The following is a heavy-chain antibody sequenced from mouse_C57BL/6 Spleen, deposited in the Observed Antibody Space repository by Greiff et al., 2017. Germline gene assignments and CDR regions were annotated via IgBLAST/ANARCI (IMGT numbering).Heavy chain of an antibody. CDR1: GFTFSSYA. CDR2: IRSGGDYT. D-gene: IGHD1-1*01. J-gene: IGHJ4*01. Sequence: EVMLVESGEGLVKPGGSLKLSCAASGFTFSSYAMSWVRQTPEKRLEWVAYIRSGGDYTYYADTVKGRFTLSRDNARNTLYLQMSSLKSEDTAMYYCTRGFPSTTVVPYAMDYWGQGTSVTVSS. CDR3: TRGFPSTTVVPYAMDY. V-gene: IGHV5S21*01.